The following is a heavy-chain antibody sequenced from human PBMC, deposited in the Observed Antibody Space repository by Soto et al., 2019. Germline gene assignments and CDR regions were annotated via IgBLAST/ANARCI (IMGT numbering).Heavy chain of an antibody. CDR2: ISGSGGST. CDR1: GYPFSSYA. CDR3: AKRVDDQAFDY. Sequence: AASLTLSCAASGYPFSSYAISWVRPAPGKGLEWGSAISGSGGSTYYVDTVKGRFTISRDNSKNTLYLQMKSLRAEDTAVYYCAKRVDDQAFDYWGQGTLVTVSS. J-gene: IGHJ4*02. D-gene: IGHD1-1*01. V-gene: IGHV3-23*01.